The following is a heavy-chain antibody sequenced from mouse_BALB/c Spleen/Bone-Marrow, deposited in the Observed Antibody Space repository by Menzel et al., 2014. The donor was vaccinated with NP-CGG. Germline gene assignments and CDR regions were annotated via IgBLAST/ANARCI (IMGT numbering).Heavy chain of an antibody. CDR2: IDPSDSYT. J-gene: IGHJ2*01. D-gene: IGHD2-4*01. CDR3: TRDDYGY. V-gene: IGHV1S127*01. CDR1: GYTSTSYW. Sequence: VQLQQSGAELVKPGASVKMSCKASGYTSTSYWMHWVKQRPGQGLEWIGTIDPSDSYTSYNQKFKGKATLTVDTSSSTAYMQLSSLTSEDSAVYYCTRDDYGYWGQGTTLTVSS.